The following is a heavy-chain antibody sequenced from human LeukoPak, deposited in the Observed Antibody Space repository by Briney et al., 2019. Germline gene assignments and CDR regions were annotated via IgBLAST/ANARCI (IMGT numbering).Heavy chain of an antibody. J-gene: IGHJ4*02. Sequence: SETLSLTCTVSGGSVSISSYYWGWIRQPPGKGLEWIGSIYYSGSTYYSPSLKSRVTISVDTSKNQFSLKLSSVTAADTAVYYCARWARVVPAARFDYWGQGTLVTVSS. D-gene: IGHD2-2*01. V-gene: IGHV4-39*07. CDR2: IYYSGST. CDR3: ARWARVVPAARFDY. CDR1: GGSVSISSYY.